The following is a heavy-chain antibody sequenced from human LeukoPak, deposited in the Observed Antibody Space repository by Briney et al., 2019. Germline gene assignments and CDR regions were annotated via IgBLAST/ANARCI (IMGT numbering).Heavy chain of an antibody. D-gene: IGHD3-3*01. CDR3: AREGTIFGVAYYGMDV. J-gene: IGHJ6*02. Sequence: SETLSLTCTVSGGSISSYYWSCIRQPPGKGLEWIGYIYYSGNTNYNPSLKSRVTISVDTSKNQFSLRLSSVTAADTAVYYCAREGTIFGVAYYGMDVWGQGTTVTVSS. CDR2: IYYSGNT. V-gene: IGHV4-59*01. CDR1: GGSISSYY.